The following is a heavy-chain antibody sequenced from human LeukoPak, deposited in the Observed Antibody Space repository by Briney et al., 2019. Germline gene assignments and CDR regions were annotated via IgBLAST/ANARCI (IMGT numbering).Heavy chain of an antibody. CDR3: TRDRAVTHFDY. CDR2: TSYSGST. CDR1: GGSISSSSSDYY. Sequence: SETLSLTCTVSGGSISSSSSDYYWGWVRQPPGKGLEWIGSTSYSGSTYYNPSLKSRVTISADTSNNQFSLKLTSVTAADTAVYYCTRDRAVTHFDYWGQGTLVTVSS. J-gene: IGHJ4*02. D-gene: IGHD5-18*01. V-gene: IGHV4-39*02.